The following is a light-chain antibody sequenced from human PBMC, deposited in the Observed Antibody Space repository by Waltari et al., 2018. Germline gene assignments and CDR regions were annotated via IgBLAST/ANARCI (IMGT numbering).Light chain of an antibody. V-gene: IGLV2-23*02. CDR2: EVI. CDR1: NSDVGNYNL. CDR3: CSYAGSGTYV. J-gene: IGLJ1*01. Sequence: QSALTQPASVSGTPGQSITISCPGTNSDVGNYNLVSWYQHHPGEAPKLMICEVIKRPSGVSNRFSGSKSGNTASLTISGLRAEDEADYYCCSYAGSGTYVFGTGTKVTVL.